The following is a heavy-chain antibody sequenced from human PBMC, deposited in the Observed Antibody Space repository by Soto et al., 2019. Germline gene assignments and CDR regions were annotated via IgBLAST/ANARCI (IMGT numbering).Heavy chain of an antibody. CDR2: VNPNGGGT. D-gene: IGHD5-12*01. V-gene: IGHV1-46*01. Sequence: QVQLVQSGAEVKKPGASVRVSCKASGYNFTSYYMHWVRQAPGQGLEWMGIVNPNGGGTSYAQKFQGRVTMTRDTSKSTVYMELTGLRSEDTAVYYCARGGEWLQLDYWGQGTLVTVSS. J-gene: IGHJ4*02. CDR1: GYNFTSYY. CDR3: ARGGEWLQLDY.